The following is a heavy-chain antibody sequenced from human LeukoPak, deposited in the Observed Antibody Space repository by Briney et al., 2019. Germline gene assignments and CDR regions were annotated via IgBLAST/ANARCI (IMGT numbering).Heavy chain of an antibody. CDR3: ARDSVPYSGSYGTE. CDR1: GFTFSSYA. CDR2: ISGSGGST. D-gene: IGHD1-26*01. J-gene: IGHJ4*02. V-gene: IGHV3-23*01. Sequence: PGGSLRLSCAASGFTFSSYAMSWVRQAPGKGLEWVSAISGSGGSTYYADSVEGRFTISRDNSKNTLYLQMNSLRAEDTAVYYCARDSVPYSGSYGTEWGQGTLVTVSS.